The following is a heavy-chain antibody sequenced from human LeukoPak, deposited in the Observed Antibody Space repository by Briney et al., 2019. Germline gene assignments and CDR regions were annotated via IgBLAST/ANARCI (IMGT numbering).Heavy chain of an antibody. V-gene: IGHV1-18*01. CDR2: ISGNNGNT. CDR1: GYTFSTHG. D-gene: IGHD3-3*01. CDR3: ARDTIQTIFGVVTLYYGMDV. J-gene: IGHJ6*02. Sequence: GASVKVSCKASGYTFSTHGISWVRQAPGQGLEWMGWISGNNGNTHYAQKIQGRVTMTTDTSTSTAYMELRSLGSDDTAVYHCARDTIQTIFGVVTLYYGMDVWGQGTTVTVSS.